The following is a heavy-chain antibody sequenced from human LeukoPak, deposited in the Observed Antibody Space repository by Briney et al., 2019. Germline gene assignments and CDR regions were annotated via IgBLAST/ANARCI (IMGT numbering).Heavy chain of an antibody. CDR3: ARSPNYYDSSGPVDY. D-gene: IGHD3-22*01. V-gene: IGHV5-51*01. CDR2: IYPGDSDT. Sequence: GESLKISCKGSGYSFTSYWIGWARQMPGKGLEWMGIIYPGDSDTRYSPSFQGQVTISADKSISTAYLQWSSLKASDTAMYYCARSPNYYDSSGPVDYWGQGTLVTVSS. CDR1: GYSFTSYW. J-gene: IGHJ4*02.